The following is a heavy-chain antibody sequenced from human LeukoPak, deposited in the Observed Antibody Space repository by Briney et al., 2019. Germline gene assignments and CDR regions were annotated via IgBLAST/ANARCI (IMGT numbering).Heavy chain of an antibody. CDR1: GFAFSDYY. D-gene: IGHD6-19*01. CDR2: ISGSGNSI. Sequence: GGSLRLSCAGSGFAFSDYYMTWIRQAPGGGLEFISYISGSGNSIVYADSVKGRFTISRDNAKNSLYLQMNSLRDEDTAVYYCAREPRLAVYWGQGTLVTVSS. V-gene: IGHV3-11*01. J-gene: IGHJ4*02. CDR3: AREPRLAVY.